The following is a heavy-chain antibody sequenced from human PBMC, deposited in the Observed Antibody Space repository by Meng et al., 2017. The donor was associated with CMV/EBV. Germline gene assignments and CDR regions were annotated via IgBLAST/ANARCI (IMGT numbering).Heavy chain of an antibody. V-gene: IGHV3-15*01. D-gene: IGHD3-3*01. Sequence: GESLKISCAASGFTFSNARMSWVRQAPGKGLEWVGRIKSKTDGGTTDYAAPVKGRFTISRDDSKNTLYLQMNSLKTEDTAVYYCTTGPIRITIFGVVFHYWGQGTLVTVSS. CDR3: TTGPIRITIFGVVFHY. CDR2: IKSKTDGGTT. CDR1: GFTFSNAR. J-gene: IGHJ4*02.